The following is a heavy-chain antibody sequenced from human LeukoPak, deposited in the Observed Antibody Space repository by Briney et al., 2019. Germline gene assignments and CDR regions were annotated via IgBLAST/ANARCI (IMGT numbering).Heavy chain of an antibody. Sequence: SETLSLTCTVSGGSISSGGYYWSWIRQHPGKGLEWIGYIYYSGSTNYNPSLKSRVTISVDTSKNQFSLKLSSVTAADTAVYYCARGRYDFWSGYYIQYYFDYWGQGTLVTVSS. CDR3: ARGRYDFWSGYYIQYYFDY. V-gene: IGHV4-31*03. CDR2: IYYSGST. J-gene: IGHJ4*02. CDR1: GGSISSGGYY. D-gene: IGHD3-3*01.